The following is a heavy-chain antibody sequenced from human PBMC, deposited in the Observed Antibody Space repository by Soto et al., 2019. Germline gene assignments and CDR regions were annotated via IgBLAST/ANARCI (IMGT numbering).Heavy chain of an antibody. Sequence: QVQLVQSGAEVKKPGASVKVSCKASGYTFIYYAMHWVRQAPGQRLEWMGWINAGNGNTKYSQKFQGRVTITRDTSASTAYMELSSLRSEDTAVYYCARSDGPLGDYWGQGTLVTVSS. J-gene: IGHJ4*02. CDR3: ARSDGPLGDY. CDR2: INAGNGNT. CDR1: GYTFIYYA. V-gene: IGHV1-3*01. D-gene: IGHD4-17*01.